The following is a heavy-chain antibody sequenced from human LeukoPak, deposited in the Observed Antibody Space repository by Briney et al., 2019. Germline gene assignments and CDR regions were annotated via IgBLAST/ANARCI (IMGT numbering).Heavy chain of an antibody. Sequence: PSETLSLTCAVYGGSFSGYYWSWIRQPPGKGLGWIGEINHSGSTNYNPSLKSRVTISVDTSKNQFSLKLSSVTAADTAVYYCARAYRSYYYYYMDVWGKGTTVTVSS. CDR3: ARAYRSYYYYYMDV. J-gene: IGHJ6*03. CDR2: INHSGST. CDR1: GGSFSGYY. D-gene: IGHD3-16*02. V-gene: IGHV4-34*01.